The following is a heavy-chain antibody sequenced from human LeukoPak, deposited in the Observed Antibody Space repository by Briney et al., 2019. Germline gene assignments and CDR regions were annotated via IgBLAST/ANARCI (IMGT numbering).Heavy chain of an antibody. V-gene: IGHV3-7*01. CDR2: IKHDGSEQ. Sequence: GGSLRLSCTASGITFSDYWMNWVRQAPGKGLEWVANIKHDGSEQYYVDSVKGRVTISRDKPKYSLYLQMNSLRAKDTDRDYCAICPRPTQYNWFDSWGQGTLVTV. J-gene: IGHJ5*01. CDR3: AICPRPTQYNWFDS. D-gene: IGHD3-9*01. CDR1: GITFSDYW.